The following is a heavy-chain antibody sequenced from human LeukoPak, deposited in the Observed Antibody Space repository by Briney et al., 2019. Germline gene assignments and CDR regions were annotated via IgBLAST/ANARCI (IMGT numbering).Heavy chain of an antibody. Sequence: GASVKVSCKASGYTFTGYYMHWVRQAPGQGLEWMGWINPNSGGTNYAQKFQGRVTMTRDTSISTAYMELSRLRSDDTAVYYCARASHYYGSGAPSDYWGQGTLVTVSS. J-gene: IGHJ4*02. CDR1: GYTFTGYY. CDR3: ARASHYYGSGAPSDY. CDR2: INPNSGGT. V-gene: IGHV1-2*02. D-gene: IGHD3-10*01.